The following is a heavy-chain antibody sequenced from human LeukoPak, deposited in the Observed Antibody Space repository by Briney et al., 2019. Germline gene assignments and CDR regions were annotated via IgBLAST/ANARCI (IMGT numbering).Heavy chain of an antibody. CDR2: INPNSGGT. J-gene: IGHJ4*02. Sequence: ASVKVSCKASGYTLTGYYMHWVRQAPGQGLEWMGWINPNSGGTNYAQKFQGRVTMTRDMSMTTAYMELTELRSDDTAVYYCAAQRDPRPFDHWGQGTLITVSS. V-gene: IGHV1-2*02. D-gene: IGHD5-24*01. CDR1: GYTLTGYY. CDR3: AAQRDPRPFDH.